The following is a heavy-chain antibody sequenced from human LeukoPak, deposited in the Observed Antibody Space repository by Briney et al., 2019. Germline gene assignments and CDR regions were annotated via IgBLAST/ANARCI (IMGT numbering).Heavy chain of an antibody. CDR2: ISGYNGNT. J-gene: IGHJ5*02. Sequence: ASVKVSCKASGYTFSSDDISWVRQAPGQGLEWMGWISGYNGNTKYAQKFQGRVIMTTDTSTSTAYMELRSLRADDTAIYYCARGGSGSSTWFDPWGQGTLVTVSS. D-gene: IGHD2-15*01. CDR3: ARGGSGSSTWFDP. CDR1: GYTFSSDD. V-gene: IGHV1-18*01.